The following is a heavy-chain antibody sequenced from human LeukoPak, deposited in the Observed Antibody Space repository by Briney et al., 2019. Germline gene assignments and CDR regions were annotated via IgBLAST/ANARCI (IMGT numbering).Heavy chain of an antibody. CDR1: GFTFSSYA. CDR2: ISGSGGST. CDR3: AREYYYGSGSYAFDI. Sequence: GGSLRLSCAASGFTFSSYAMSWVRQAPGKGLEWVSAISGSGGSTYYADSVKGRFTISRDNAKNSLYLQMNSLRAEDTAVYYCAREYYYGSGSYAFDIWGQGTMVTVSS. V-gene: IGHV3-23*01. D-gene: IGHD3-10*01. J-gene: IGHJ3*02.